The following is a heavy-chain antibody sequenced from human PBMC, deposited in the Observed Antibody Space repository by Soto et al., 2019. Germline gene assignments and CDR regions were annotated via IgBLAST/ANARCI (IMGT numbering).Heavy chain of an antibody. J-gene: IGHJ6*02. D-gene: IGHD2-2*01. Sequence: PSETLSLTCTVSGGCISSGGYYWSWIRQHPGKGLEWIGYIYYSGSTYYYQSLKSRVTISVDTSKNQFSLKLSSVTAADTAVYYCATQLLGTYYYYYCMDVWGQGTTVTV. CDR1: GGCISSGGYY. CDR2: IYYSGST. V-gene: IGHV4-31*03. CDR3: ATQLLGTYYYYYCMDV.